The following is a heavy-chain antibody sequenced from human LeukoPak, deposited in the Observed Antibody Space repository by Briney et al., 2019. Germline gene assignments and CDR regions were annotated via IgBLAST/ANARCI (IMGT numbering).Heavy chain of an antibody. D-gene: IGHD4-23*01. CDR2: IYYSGST. CDR1: GGSISSGDYC. V-gene: IGHV4-30-4*01. Sequence: SETLSLTCTVSGGSISSGDYCWSWIRQPPGRGLEWIGYIYYSGSTYYNPSLKSRVTISVDTSKNRFSRKLSSVTAADTAVYYCARDDYGGNVGYYYYGMDVWGQGTTVTVSS. CDR3: ARDDYGGNVGYYYYGMDV. J-gene: IGHJ6*02.